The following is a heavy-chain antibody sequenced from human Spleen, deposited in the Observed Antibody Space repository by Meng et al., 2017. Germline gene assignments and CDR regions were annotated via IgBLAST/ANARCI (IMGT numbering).Heavy chain of an antibody. CDR3: ATRGNPYLNC. V-gene: IGHV1-18*04. CDR2: INVYNGKT. Sequence: VQVVPWGAGVKSPGASVKASCKASGYSFTHHGITWGRQAPGQGLEWLGWINVYNGKTDYALKFQDRVTMTTDTFTNTAYMELRSLRSDDTAVYYCATRGNPYLNCWGQGTLVTVSS. CDR1: GYSFTHHG. J-gene: IGHJ4*02.